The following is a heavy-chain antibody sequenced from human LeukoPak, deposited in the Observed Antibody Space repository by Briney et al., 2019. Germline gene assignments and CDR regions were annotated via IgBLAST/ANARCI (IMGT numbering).Heavy chain of an antibody. V-gene: IGHV3-30-3*01. J-gene: IGHJ4*02. Sequence: GGSLRLSCAASGFTFSSYWMHWVRQAPGKGLEWVAVISYDGSNKYYADSVKGRFTISRDNSKNTLYLQMNSLRAEDTAVYYCARSSIAARRPFDYWGQGTLVTVSS. CDR2: ISYDGSNK. CDR1: GFTFSSYW. D-gene: IGHD6-6*01. CDR3: ARSSIAARRPFDY.